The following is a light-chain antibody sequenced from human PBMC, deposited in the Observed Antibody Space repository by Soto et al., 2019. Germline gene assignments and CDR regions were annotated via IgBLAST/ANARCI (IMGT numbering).Light chain of an antibody. Sequence: EIVLTQSPATRSLSPLGIATLAFMASQSVRTFLAWYQQKPGQAPRLLIYDASNRATGVPARFSGSGSGTDFTLTISSLEPEDFAVYFCQQRSNWPPITFGQGTRLEIK. CDR2: DAS. V-gene: IGKV3-11*01. J-gene: IGKJ5*01. CDR1: QSVRTF. CDR3: QQRSNWPPIT.